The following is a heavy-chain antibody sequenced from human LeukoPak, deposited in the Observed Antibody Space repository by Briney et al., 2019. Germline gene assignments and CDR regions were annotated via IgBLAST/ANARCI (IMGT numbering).Heavy chain of an antibody. CDR1: GFTFSNYS. D-gene: IGHD6-13*01. J-gene: IGHJ4*02. CDR3: ARGYEQQLPTGY. Sequence: GGSLRLSCAASGFTFSNYSMNWVRQAPGKGLEWVSSISSSSSYIYYADSVKGRFTISRDNAKNSLYLQMNSLRAEDTAVYYCARGYEQQLPTGYWGQGTLVTVSS. V-gene: IGHV3-21*01. CDR2: ISSSSSYI.